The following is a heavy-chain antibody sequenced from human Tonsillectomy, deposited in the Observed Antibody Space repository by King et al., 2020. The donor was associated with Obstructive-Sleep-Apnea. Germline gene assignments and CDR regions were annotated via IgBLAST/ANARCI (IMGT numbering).Heavy chain of an antibody. Sequence: VQLVESGTEVKSPGASVKVSCKGVGYTFTSYYIHWVRQAPGQGLEWMGIINPRDTSTSYAQRFQSRVTMTRDTSTSTFYMGLISLKSEDAAIYLSAVDSLGTSGDYRGLDVWGQGTTVSVSS. CDR2: INPRDTST. D-gene: IGHD3-16*01. J-gene: IGHJ6*02. CDR1: GYTFTSYY. V-gene: IGHV1-46*01. CDR3: AVDSLGTSGDYRGLDV.